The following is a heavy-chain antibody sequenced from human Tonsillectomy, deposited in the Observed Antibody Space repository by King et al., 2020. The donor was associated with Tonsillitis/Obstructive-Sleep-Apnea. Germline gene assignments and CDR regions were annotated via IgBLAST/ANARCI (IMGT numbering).Heavy chain of an antibody. D-gene: IGHD2-2*01. Sequence: VQLQQWGAGLLKPSKTLSLTCAIYDGSFSGYYWSWIRQPPGKGLEWIGEINHSGSTNYNPSLKSRVTISVDTSKNQFSLRLSSVTATETAIYYCSRVYCSNTTCYPYYYYMDVWGKGTTVTVSS. CDR3: SRVYCSNTTCYPYYYYMDV. V-gene: IGHV4-34*01. CDR2: INHSGST. CDR1: DGSFSGYY. J-gene: IGHJ6*03.